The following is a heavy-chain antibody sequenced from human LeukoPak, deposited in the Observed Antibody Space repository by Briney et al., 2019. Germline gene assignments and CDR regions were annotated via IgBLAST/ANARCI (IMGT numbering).Heavy chain of an antibody. J-gene: IGHJ4*02. CDR3: ARGSSWSFDY. CDR2: IKPDGSEK. D-gene: IGHD2-15*01. Sequence: PGGSLRLSCAASGFTFSGYRMTWVRQAPGKGLEWVVSIKPDGSEKYYVDSVKGRLTISRDNAMNSLYLQMNSLRAEDTAVYYCARGSSWSFDYWGQGTLVTVSS. V-gene: IGHV3-7*01. CDR1: GFTFSGYR.